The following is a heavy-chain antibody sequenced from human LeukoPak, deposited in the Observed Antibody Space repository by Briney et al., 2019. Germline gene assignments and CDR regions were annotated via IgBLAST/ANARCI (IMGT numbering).Heavy chain of an antibody. D-gene: IGHD3-10*01. Sequence: GGSLRLSCAASGFTFSSYAMHWVRQAPGKGLEWVAVISYDGSNKYYADSVKGRFTISRDNSKNTLYLQMNSLRAEDTAVYYCARSITMVQGVSGYFDYWGQGTLVTVSS. CDR3: ARSITMVQGVSGYFDY. CDR2: ISYDGSNK. CDR1: GFTFSSYA. V-gene: IGHV3-30-3*01. J-gene: IGHJ4*02.